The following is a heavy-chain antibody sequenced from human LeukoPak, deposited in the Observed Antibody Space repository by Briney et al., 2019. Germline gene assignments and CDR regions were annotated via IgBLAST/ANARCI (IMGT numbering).Heavy chain of an antibody. D-gene: IGHD2-15*01. Sequence: PSETLSLTCTVSGGSISSYYWSWIRQPAGKGLEWIGRISSSGSTDYNPSLKSRVTMSVDTSKTQFSLKLSSVTAADTAVYYCAREGLSSTPGYWGQGTLVTVSS. CDR1: GGSISSYY. CDR2: ISSSGST. CDR3: AREGLSSTPGY. V-gene: IGHV4-4*07. J-gene: IGHJ4*02.